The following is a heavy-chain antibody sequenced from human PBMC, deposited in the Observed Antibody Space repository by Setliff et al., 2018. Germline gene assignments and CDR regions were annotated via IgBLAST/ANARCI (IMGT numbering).Heavy chain of an antibody. Sequence: SETLSLTCTVSGGSITSGSNYWSWIRQPAGRGLEWMGHIDPSGNTNYHPSLRSRVTISRDTPKNQFSLKLTSVTAADTAVYFCARSLSSGSYWNPRPFYSDSWGQGTLGTV. J-gene: IGHJ4*02. V-gene: IGHV4-61*09. CDR1: GGSITSGSNY. CDR3: ARSLSSGSYWNPRPFYSDS. CDR2: IDPSGNT. D-gene: IGHD3-10*01.